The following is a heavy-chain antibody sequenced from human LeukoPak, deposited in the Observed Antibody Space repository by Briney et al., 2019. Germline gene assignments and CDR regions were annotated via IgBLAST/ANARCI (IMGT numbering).Heavy chain of an antibody. Sequence: GGSLRLSCAASGFMFSSYWMHWVRQAPGKGLVWVSRINTDGTRTTYADSVRGRFTVSRDNGKYTLYLQMNSLRAEDTAVYYCARSYYYDRSGYPGDDYWGPGTLVTVSS. CDR1: GFMFSSYW. J-gene: IGHJ4*02. CDR3: ARSYYYDRSGYPGDDY. V-gene: IGHV3-74*01. D-gene: IGHD3-22*01. CDR2: INTDGTRT.